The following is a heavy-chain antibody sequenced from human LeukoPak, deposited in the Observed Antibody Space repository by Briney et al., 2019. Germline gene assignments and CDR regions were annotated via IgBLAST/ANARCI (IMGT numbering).Heavy chain of an antibody. CDR3: AREKHDYGGIDAFDI. J-gene: IGHJ3*02. V-gene: IGHV3-48*03. D-gene: IGHD4-23*01. Sequence: GGSLRLSCAASGFTFSNYEMNWVRQAPGKGLEWVSYISSSGSTIYYADSVKGRFTVSRDNAKSSLYLQMNSLRAEDTALYYCAREKHDYGGIDAFDIWGQGTMVTVSS. CDR2: ISSSGSTI. CDR1: GFTFSNYE.